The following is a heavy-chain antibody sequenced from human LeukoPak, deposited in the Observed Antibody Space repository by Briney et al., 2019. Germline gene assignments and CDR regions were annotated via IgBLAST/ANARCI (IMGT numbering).Heavy chain of an antibody. Sequence: GGSLRLSCAASGFTFSSYSMNWVRQAPGKGLEWVSYISSSSSTIYYADSVKGRFTISRDNAKNSLYLQMNSLRAEDTAVYYCARDVSSGWYVDLFDYWGQGTLVTVSS. CDR1: GFTFSSYS. J-gene: IGHJ4*02. CDR2: ISSSSSTI. D-gene: IGHD6-19*01. CDR3: ARDVSSGWYVDLFDY. V-gene: IGHV3-48*04.